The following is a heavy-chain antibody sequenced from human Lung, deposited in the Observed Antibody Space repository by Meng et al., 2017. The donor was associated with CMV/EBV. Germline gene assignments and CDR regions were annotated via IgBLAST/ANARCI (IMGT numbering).Heavy chain of an antibody. J-gene: IGHJ6*02. CDR2: ISGSNGNI. Sequence: SCAASGFPFRTNSMNWVRQAPGKGLEWVSYISGSNGNIYYADSVKGRFTISRDNTKKSLFLQMNSLRVEDTAVYYCARGPTDYYALDVWGQGTKVTSP. CDR1: GFPFRTNS. D-gene: IGHD4-11*01. V-gene: IGHV3-48*04. CDR3: ARGPTDYYALDV.